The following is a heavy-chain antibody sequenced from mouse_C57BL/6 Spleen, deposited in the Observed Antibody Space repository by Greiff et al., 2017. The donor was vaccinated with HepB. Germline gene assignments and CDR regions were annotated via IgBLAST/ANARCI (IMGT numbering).Heavy chain of an antibody. Sequence: QVQLQQSGAELVKPGASVKMSCKASGYTFTSYWITWVKQRPGQGLEWIGDIYPGSGSTNYNEKFKSKATLTVDTSSSTAYMQLSSLTSEDSAVYYCARFHYYGSSYEGAWFAYWGQVTLVTVSA. J-gene: IGHJ3*01. CDR1: GYTFTSYW. V-gene: IGHV1-55*01. CDR2: IYPGSGST. D-gene: IGHD1-1*01. CDR3: ARFHYYGSSYEGAWFAY.